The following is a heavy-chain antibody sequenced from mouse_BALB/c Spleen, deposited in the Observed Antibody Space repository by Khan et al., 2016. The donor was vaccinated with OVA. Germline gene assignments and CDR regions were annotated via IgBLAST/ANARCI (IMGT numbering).Heavy chain of an antibody. Sequence: VQLKQSGPDLVKPGASMKISCKASGYSFTDYIMNWVRQSHGQNLEWIGLINPNNGDTTSNQKFKDKATLTVDKSSTTRYMELLILTSEDSAVFSWARSGYGGFSYWGQGTLVTISA. CDR3: ARSGYGGFSY. CDR1: GYSFTDYI. CDR2: INPNNGDT. D-gene: IGHD3-1*01. V-gene: IGHV1-18*01. J-gene: IGHJ3*01.